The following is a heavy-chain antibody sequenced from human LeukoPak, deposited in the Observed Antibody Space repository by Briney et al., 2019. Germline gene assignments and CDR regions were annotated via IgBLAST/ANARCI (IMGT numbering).Heavy chain of an antibody. CDR1: GFTFSSYG. Sequence: GGSLRLSCAASGFTFSSYGMHWVRQAPGKGLEWVAFIRYDGSNKYYADSVKGRFTISRDNFKNTSYLQMNSLRAEDTAVFYCAKGGGYEAQYYYYYMDVWGKGTTVTISS. CDR3: AKGGGYEAQYYYYYMDV. CDR2: IRYDGSNK. D-gene: IGHD5-12*01. J-gene: IGHJ6*03. V-gene: IGHV3-30*02.